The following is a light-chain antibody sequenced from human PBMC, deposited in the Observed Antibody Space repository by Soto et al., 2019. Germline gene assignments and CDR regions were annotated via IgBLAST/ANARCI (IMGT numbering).Light chain of an antibody. CDR1: TGAVATGHY. CDR3: LLYSGGYV. V-gene: IGLV7-46*01. J-gene: IGLJ1*01. CDR2: DTY. Sequence: QAVVTQEPSLTVSPGGTVTLTCGSSTGAVATGHYAYWFHQKPGQAPRPLIYDTYNRFSWTPARFSGSLLGGKAALTLSGAQPEDEADYYRLLYSGGYVFGPGTKVTVL.